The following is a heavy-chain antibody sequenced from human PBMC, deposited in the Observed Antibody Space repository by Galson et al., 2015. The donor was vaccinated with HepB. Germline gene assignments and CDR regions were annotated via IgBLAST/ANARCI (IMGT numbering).Heavy chain of an antibody. D-gene: IGHD3-16*02. V-gene: IGHV5-10-1*01. CDR1: GYSFTSYW. Sequence: QSGAEVTKPGESLRISCKGSGYSFTSYWISWVRQMPGKGLEWMGRIDPSDSYTNYSPSFQGHVTISADKSISTAYLQWSSLKASDTAMYYCAGIYYDYVWGSYRYTGPYYFDYWGQGTLVTVSS. CDR2: IDPSDSYT. CDR3: AGIYYDYVWGSYRYTGPYYFDY. J-gene: IGHJ4*02.